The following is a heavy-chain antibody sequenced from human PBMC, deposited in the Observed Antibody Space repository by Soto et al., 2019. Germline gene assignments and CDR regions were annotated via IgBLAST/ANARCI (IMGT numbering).Heavy chain of an antibody. D-gene: IGHD3-10*01. CDR2: ISYDGSNK. CDR1: GFTFSSYG. J-gene: IGHJ4*02. V-gene: IGHV3-30*18. Sequence: PGGSLRLSCAASGFTFSSYGMHWVRQAPGKGLEWVAVISYDGSNKYYADSVKGRFTISRDNSKNTLYLQMNSLRAEDTAVYYCAKEARYYGSGATFDYWGQGTLVTVSS. CDR3: AKEARYYGSGATFDY.